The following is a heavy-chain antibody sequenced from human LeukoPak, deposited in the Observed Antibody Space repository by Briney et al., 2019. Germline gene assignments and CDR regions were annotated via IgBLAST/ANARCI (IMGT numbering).Heavy chain of an antibody. CDR3: AREEGLLWFGEHIGTVEYGMDV. V-gene: IGHV4-31*03. Sequence: SETLSLTCTVSGGSISSGGYYWSWIRQHPGKGLEWIGYIYYSGSTYYNPSLKSRVTISVDTSKNQFSLKLSSVTAADTAVYYCAREEGLLWFGEHIGTVEYGMDVWGQGTTVTVSS. CDR2: IYYSGST. D-gene: IGHD3-10*01. CDR1: GGSISSGGYY. J-gene: IGHJ6*02.